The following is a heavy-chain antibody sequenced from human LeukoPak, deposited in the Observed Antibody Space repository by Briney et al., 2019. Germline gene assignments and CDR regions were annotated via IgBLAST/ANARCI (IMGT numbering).Heavy chain of an antibody. D-gene: IGHD2-21*02. Sequence: PGGSLSLSCAASGFTVSSNYMSWVRHPPGTGLEWVSVIYSGGNTYYADSVKGRFTISRDKSKNTLYLQMNSLRAEDTAVYYCAKVPRGGDLYFDYWGQGTLVTVSS. J-gene: IGHJ4*02. V-gene: IGHV3-53*01. CDR2: IYSGGNT. CDR3: AKVPRGGDLYFDY. CDR1: GFTVSSNY.